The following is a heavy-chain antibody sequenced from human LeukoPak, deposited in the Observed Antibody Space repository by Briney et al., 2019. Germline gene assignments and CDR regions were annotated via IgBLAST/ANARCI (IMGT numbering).Heavy chain of an antibody. V-gene: IGHV3-53*01. Sequence: GGSLRLSCAASGFTVSSNYMSWVRQAPGKGLEWVSASGSGGSTYYADSVKGRFTISRDNSKNTLYLQMNSLRAEDTAVYYCAKYSPHDYWGQGTLVTVSS. CDR2: SGSGGST. CDR3: AKYSPHDY. J-gene: IGHJ4*02. CDR1: GFTVSSNY. D-gene: IGHD5-12*01.